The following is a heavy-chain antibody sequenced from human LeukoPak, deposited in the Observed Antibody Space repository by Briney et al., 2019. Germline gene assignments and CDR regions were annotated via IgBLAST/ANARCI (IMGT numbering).Heavy chain of an antibody. CDR1: GFTFSTSG. V-gene: IGHV3-33*01. D-gene: IGHD6-19*01. CDR2: IWNDGRNT. CDR3: EPEFKGGIIAVAGTPDV. J-gene: IGHJ6*04. Sequence: PGRSLRLSCAAPGFTFSTSGMHWVRPAPGKGLEWVAHIWNDGRNTFYADSVKGRFTISRDNFNNTLYLQMNSLRARATVVYYCEPEFKGGIIAVAGTPDVWSKATTVSVSS.